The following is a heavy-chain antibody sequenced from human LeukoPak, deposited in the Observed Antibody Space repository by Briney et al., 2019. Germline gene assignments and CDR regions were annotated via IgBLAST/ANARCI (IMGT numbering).Heavy chain of an antibody. D-gene: IGHD6-13*01. CDR3: AIFEYSSSWSFNDY. J-gene: IGHJ4*02. CDR2: ISGIGGST. CDR1: GFTFSSYA. Sequence: PGGSLRLSGAASGFTFSSYAMHWVRQGPGKGLEYVSAISGIGGSTYYANSVKGRFTISRDNSKNTLYLQMGSLRAEDMAVYYCAIFEYSSSWSFNDYWGQGTLVTVSS. V-gene: IGHV3-64*01.